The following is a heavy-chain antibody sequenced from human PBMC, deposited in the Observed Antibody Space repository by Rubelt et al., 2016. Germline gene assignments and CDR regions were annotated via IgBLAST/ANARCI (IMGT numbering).Heavy chain of an antibody. V-gene: IGHV1-18*01. Sequence: GGEVKQPGASVKVSCKASGYNFRSYGITWVRQAPGQGLEWMGWIGSFSGQTHYNQKFQGRVTMTTDTSTNTAYMELRSLGSDDTAMYYCARDRKSLYFGDFIIDKEDYWGQGTLVTVSS. D-gene: IGHD3-10*01. CDR3: ARDRKSLYFGDFIIDKEDY. J-gene: IGHJ4*02. CDR1: GYNFRSYG. CDR2: IGSFSGQT.